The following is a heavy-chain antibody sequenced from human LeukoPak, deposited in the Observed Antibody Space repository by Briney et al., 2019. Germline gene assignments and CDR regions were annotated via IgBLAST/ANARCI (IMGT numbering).Heavy chain of an antibody. J-gene: IGHJ5*02. CDR2: ITSDGSGT. CDR3: AKDQGARYYGSGSSWFDP. Sequence: GGSLRLSCAASGFPFSNYWMHWVRQAPGKGLVWLSHITSDGSGTSYADSVKGRFTISRDNAKYTLYLQMNSLRAEDTGVYYCAKDQGARYYGSGSSWFDPWGQGTLVTVSS. D-gene: IGHD3-10*01. V-gene: IGHV3-74*01. CDR1: GFPFSNYW.